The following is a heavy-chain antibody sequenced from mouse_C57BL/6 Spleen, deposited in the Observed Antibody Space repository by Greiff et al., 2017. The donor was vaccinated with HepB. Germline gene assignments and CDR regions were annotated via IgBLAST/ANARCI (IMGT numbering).Heavy chain of an antibody. CDR2: ISSGSSTI. J-gene: IGHJ1*03. CDR1: GFTFSDYG. CDR3: ARAPFRGWYFDV. Sequence: DVMLVESGGGLVKPGGSLKLSCAASGFTFSDYGMHWVRQAPEKGLEWVAYISSGSSTIYYADTVKGRFTISRDNAKNTLFLQMTSLRSEDTAMYYCARAPFRGWYFDVWGTGTTVTVSS. V-gene: IGHV5-17*01.